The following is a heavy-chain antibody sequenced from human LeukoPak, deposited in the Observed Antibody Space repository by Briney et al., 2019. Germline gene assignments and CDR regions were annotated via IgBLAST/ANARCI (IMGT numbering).Heavy chain of an antibody. CDR3: ARRGTSWSQFDY. J-gene: IGHJ4*02. Sequence: GGSLRLSCAVSGFTFSSYCMSWVRQAPGKGLGWVANIKQDGSEKYYVDSVKGRFTISRDNAKNSLYLQMNSLRADDTAVYYCARRGTSWSQFDYWGQGTLVTVSS. CDR1: GFTFSSYC. D-gene: IGHD6-13*01. CDR2: IKQDGSEK. V-gene: IGHV3-7*03.